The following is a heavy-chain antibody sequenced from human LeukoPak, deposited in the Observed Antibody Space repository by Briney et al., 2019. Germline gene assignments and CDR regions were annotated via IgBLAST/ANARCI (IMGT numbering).Heavy chain of an antibody. CDR3: AKMRTRWLPFDY. Sequence: GGSLRLSCAASGFTFSSYGMSWVRQAPGKGLEWVANIKQDGSEKYYVDSVKGRFTISRDNAKNSLYLQMNSLRAEDTAVYYCAKMRTRWLPFDYWGQGTLVTVSS. V-gene: IGHV3-7*01. CDR2: IKQDGSEK. CDR1: GFTFSSYG. D-gene: IGHD5-24*01. J-gene: IGHJ4*02.